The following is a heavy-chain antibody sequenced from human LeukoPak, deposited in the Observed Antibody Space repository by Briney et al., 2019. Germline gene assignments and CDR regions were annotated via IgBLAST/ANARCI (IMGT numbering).Heavy chain of an antibody. CDR2: ISHDGSNE. Sequence: PGRSLRLSCAAFGFTFSTYAMHWVRQPPGKGLEWVAVISHDGSNEYYADSVKGRFTISRDNSKNTLSLQMNSLRGDDTAVYYCARSYDSSGYYSFDCWGQGTLVTVSS. J-gene: IGHJ4*02. CDR3: ARSYDSSGYYSFDC. V-gene: IGHV3-30-3*01. CDR1: GFTFSTYA. D-gene: IGHD3-22*01.